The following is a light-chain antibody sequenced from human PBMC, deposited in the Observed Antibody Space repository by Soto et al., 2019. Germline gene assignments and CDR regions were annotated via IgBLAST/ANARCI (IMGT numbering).Light chain of an antibody. CDR2: DAT. V-gene: IGKV3-20*01. J-gene: IGKJ3*01. CDR1: QRISSSS. CDR3: QQYGSSPFT. Sequence: EMVLTQSPSPLSLSPRQIATLSCRASQRISSSSLAWYQQTPGQAPRILIYDATSRATGIPDRFSGSGSGTDVTLTIRRLEPEDFAVYYCQQYGSSPFTFGPGTKVAI.